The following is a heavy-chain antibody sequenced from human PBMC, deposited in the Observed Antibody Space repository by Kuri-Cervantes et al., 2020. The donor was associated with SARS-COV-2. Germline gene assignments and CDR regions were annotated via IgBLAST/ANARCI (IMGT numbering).Heavy chain of an antibody. CDR1: GFTFSSYG. CDR3: ASARVGVLDL. D-gene: IGHD2-21*01. CDR2: VSYDESRK. V-gene: IGHV3-30*03. Sequence: GESLKISCVASGFTFSSYGLHWVRQAPGKGLEWVALVSYDESRKYYSTSVKGRFTISRDNSKNTLYLQINSLRSEDTAIFYCASARVGVLDLWGRGALVTVSS. J-gene: IGHJ5*02.